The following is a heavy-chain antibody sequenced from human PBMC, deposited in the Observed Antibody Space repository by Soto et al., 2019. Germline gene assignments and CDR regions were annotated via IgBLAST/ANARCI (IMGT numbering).Heavy chain of an antibody. CDR1: GGSISTAGYN. Sequence: QVQLQESGPGLVKPSQTLSLTCTVSGGSISTAGYNWSWIRQRPGKGLGWIGYIYYSGSTYYNPSLKSRGTIAVATSKNQFSLKVNSVTAAATAVYYCARYGSGSYYPTTFDYWGQGTLVTVSS. CDR3: ARYGSGSYYPTTFDY. CDR2: IYYSGST. D-gene: IGHD3-10*01. V-gene: IGHV4-31*03. J-gene: IGHJ4*02.